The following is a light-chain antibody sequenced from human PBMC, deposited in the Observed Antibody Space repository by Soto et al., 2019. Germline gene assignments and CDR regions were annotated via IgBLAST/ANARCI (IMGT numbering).Light chain of an antibody. CDR2: AAS. CDR1: QSISSY. V-gene: IGKV1-39*01. Sequence: DIQMTQSPSSLSASLGDRVTITCRASQSISSYLNWYQQKPGKAPKLLIYAASSLQSGVPSRFSGSGSGTDFTLTISSLQPEDFATYYCQQSYSTPFTFGQGTRRRL. CDR3: QQSYSTPFT. J-gene: IGKJ5*01.